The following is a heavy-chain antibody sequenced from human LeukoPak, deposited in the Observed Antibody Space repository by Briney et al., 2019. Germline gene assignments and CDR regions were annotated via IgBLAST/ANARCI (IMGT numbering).Heavy chain of an antibody. Sequence: GGSLRLSCAASGFTFSNYWMHWVRQVPGKGLVWVSRINSDGSSTSYADSVKGRFTISRDNAKSTLYLQMNSLRAEDTAVYYCAREGDYYDSSGKEYFQHWGQGTLVTVSS. D-gene: IGHD3-22*01. CDR2: INSDGSST. CDR3: AREGDYYDSSGKEYFQH. CDR1: GFTFSNYW. J-gene: IGHJ1*01. V-gene: IGHV3-74*01.